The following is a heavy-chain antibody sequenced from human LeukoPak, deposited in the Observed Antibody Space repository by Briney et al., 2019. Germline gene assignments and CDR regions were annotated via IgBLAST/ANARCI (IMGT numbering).Heavy chain of an antibody. J-gene: IGHJ3*02. CDR2: INHSGST. D-gene: IGHD1-1*01. CDR3: ASLRNWNQRAFDI. V-gene: IGHV4-34*01. CDR1: GGSFSGYY. Sequence: PSETLSLTCAVYGGSFSGYYWSWIRQPPGKGLEWIGEINHSGSTNYNLSLKSRVTISVDTSKNQFSLKLSSVTAADTAVYYCASLRNWNQRAFDIWGQGTMVTVSS.